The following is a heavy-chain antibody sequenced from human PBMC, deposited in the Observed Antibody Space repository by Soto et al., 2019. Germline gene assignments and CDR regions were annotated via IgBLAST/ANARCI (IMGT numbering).Heavy chain of an antibody. Sequence: QVQLVESGGDLVKPGGSLRLSCAASGFTFTDYYMNWIRQAPGKGLEWISYISSDGTDTHYADSVTGRFTISRDNAKNSVFLQMNSLRVEDTAVYYCARVHSDYAWVFSYWGQGTVVTVSS. CDR1: GFTFTDYY. V-gene: IGHV3-11*05. CDR3: ARVHSDYAWVFSY. D-gene: IGHD4-4*01. J-gene: IGHJ4*02. CDR2: ISSDGTDT.